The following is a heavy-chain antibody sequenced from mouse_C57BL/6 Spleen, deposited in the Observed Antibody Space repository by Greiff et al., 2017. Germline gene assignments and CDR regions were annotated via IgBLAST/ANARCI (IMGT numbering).Heavy chain of an antibody. CDR3: ARRFTTVVVRYFDV. CDR1: GYAFSSYW. CDR2: IYPGDGDT. Sequence: QVQLQQSGAELVKPGASVKISCKASGYAFSSYWMNWVKQRPGKGLEWIGQIYPGDGDTNYNGKFKGKATLTANKSSSTAYMQLSSLTSADSAVYFCARRFTTVVVRYFDVWGTGTTVTVSS. J-gene: IGHJ1*03. D-gene: IGHD1-1*01. V-gene: IGHV1-80*01.